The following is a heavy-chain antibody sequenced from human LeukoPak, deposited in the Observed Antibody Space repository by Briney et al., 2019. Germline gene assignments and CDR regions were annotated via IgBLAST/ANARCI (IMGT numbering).Heavy chain of an antibody. CDR1: GFTFSSYS. V-gene: IGHV3-21*01. Sequence: PGGSLRLSCAASGFTFSSYSMNWVRQAPGKGLEWVSSISSSSSYIYYADSVKGRFTISRDNAKNSLYLQMNSLGAEETAVYYRAGAQQLVSGRFDYWGQGTLVTVSS. CDR3: AGAQQLVSGRFDY. D-gene: IGHD6-13*01. CDR2: ISSSSSYI. J-gene: IGHJ4*02.